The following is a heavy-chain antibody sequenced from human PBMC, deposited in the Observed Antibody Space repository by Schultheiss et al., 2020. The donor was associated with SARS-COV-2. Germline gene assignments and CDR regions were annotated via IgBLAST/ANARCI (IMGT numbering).Heavy chain of an antibody. CDR2: ISTTGGAT. CDR3: AKPPQSTMIRGGGMDV. J-gene: IGHJ6*02. D-gene: IGHD3-10*01. V-gene: IGHV3-23*01. CDR1: GFTFSTYA. Sequence: GGSLRLSCAASGFTFSTYAMNWVRQAPGKGLEWVSVISTTGGATYYVDSVKGRFTISRDNSKNTLYLQMNSLRAEDMAVYYCAKPPQSTMIRGGGMDVWGQGTTVTVSS.